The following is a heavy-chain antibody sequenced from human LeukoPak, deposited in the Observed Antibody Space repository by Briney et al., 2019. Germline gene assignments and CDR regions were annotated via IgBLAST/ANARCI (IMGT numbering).Heavy chain of an antibody. J-gene: IGHJ4*02. CDR2: IWYDGSNK. D-gene: IGHD3-10*01. CDR1: GFTFSSYG. Sequence: GGSLRLSCAASGFTFSSYGMHWVRQAPGKGLEWVAVIWYDGSNKYYADPVKGRFTISRDNSKNTLYLQMNSLRAEDTAVYYCARDFYVGSGSYYIGYWGQGTLVTVSS. V-gene: IGHV3-33*01. CDR3: ARDFYVGSGSYYIGY.